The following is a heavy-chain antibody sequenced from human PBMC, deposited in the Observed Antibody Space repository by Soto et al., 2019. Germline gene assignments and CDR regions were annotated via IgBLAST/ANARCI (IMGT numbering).Heavy chain of an antibody. V-gene: IGHV3-15*01. Sequence: QLVESGGELVTPGESLRLSCVASGFNFSDAWMTWVRQAPGKGLEWVGRIKDRYYGGTAAYAASVKGRFTMSRDDSTNMLFLQMNSLKSEETAVYYCTTNDYWGQGTQVTVSS. CDR1: GFNFSDAW. J-gene: IGHJ4*02. CDR3: TTNDY. CDR2: IKDRYYGGTA.